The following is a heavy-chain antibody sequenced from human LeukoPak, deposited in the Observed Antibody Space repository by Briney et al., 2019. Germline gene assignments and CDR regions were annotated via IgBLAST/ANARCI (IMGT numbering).Heavy chain of an antibody. J-gene: IGHJ4*02. CDR1: GFTFSSYA. CDR3: ARDKGGVAGQNGYFDY. CDR2: ISYDGSNK. V-gene: IGHV3-30-3*01. D-gene: IGHD3-16*01. Sequence: PGGSLRLSCAASGFTFSSYAMHWVRQAPGNGLEWVAVISYDGSNKYYADSVKGRFTISRDNSKNTLYLQMNSLRAEDTAVYYCARDKGGVAGQNGYFDYWGQGTLVTVSS.